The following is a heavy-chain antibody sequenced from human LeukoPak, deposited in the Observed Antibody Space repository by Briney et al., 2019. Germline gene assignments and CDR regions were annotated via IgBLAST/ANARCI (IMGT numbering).Heavy chain of an antibody. D-gene: IGHD2-21*02. CDR3: ARNWFGTVTANGNYYYGMDV. Sequence: GGSRRLSCAASGFTFSSYGTHWVRQSPGKAREWGAVILYDGSNKYYADSVKGRFTISRDNSKTTLYLQMTSLRAEDTAVYYCARNWFGTVTANGNYYYGMDVWGQGTTVTVSS. V-gene: IGHV3-33*01. J-gene: IGHJ6*02. CDR1: GFTFSSYG. CDR2: ILYDGSNK.